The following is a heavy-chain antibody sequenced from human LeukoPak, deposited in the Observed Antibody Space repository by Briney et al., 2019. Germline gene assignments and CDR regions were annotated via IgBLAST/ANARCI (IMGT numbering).Heavy chain of an antibody. V-gene: IGHV3-43*02. Sequence: PGGSLRLSCVVSGFTFSSYWMHWVRQAPGKGLEWVSLISGDGGSTYYADSVKGRFTISRDNSKNSLYLQMNSLRTEDTALYYCAKDIGQWLGHIDYWGQGTLVTVSS. CDR2: ISGDGGST. J-gene: IGHJ4*02. CDR3: AKDIGQWLGHIDY. D-gene: IGHD6-19*01. CDR1: GFTFSSYW.